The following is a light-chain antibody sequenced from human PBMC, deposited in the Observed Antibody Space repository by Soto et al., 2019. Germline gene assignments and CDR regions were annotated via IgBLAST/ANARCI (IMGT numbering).Light chain of an antibody. V-gene: IGKV1-27*01. J-gene: IGKJ4*01. CDR2: AAS. CDR1: QGISNY. Sequence: DVQMTQAPSSLSASVGDRVTITCRASQGISNYLAWYQQKPGKVPKLLIYAASILQSGVPSRFSGSGSGTDFTLTISSLVPEDVATYYCHKYNSAPRTFGGGTKVEIK. CDR3: HKYNSAPRT.